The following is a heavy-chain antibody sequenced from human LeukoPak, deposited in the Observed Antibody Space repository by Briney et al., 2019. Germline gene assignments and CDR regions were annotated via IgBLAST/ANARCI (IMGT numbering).Heavy chain of an antibody. CDR1: GVTFSSYS. CDR2: ISYDGRHI. J-gene: IGHJ4*02. D-gene: IGHD1-7*01. V-gene: IGHV3-30*18. CDR3: VKDSWNYFLGGSRPRHFDY. Sequence: RRSLRLSCAAPGVTFSSYSMHWGPHGPGKGLWWVADISYDGRHIYYTECVKGRFTISRDNSKNTLYLQVNSLRAEDTAVYYWVKDSWNYFLGGSRPRHFDYWGQGTLVTVSS.